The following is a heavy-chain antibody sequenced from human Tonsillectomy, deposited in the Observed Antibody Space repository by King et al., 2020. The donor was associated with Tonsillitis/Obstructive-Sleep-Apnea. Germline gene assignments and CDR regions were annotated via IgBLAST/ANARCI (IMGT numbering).Heavy chain of an antibody. CDR1: GFTFREYG. J-gene: IGHJ3*02. V-gene: IGHV3-49*04. CDR3: TRVGTCGRYSYDI. CDR2: IRSKTYGGTT. Sequence: QLVQSGGGLEQPGRSLRLSCTVSGFTFREYGMSWVRQAPGKGLEWVGFIRSKTYGGTTEYAASVKGRFTISRDESKSIAYVQMNSLKTEDTAVYYCTRVGTCGRYSYDIWGQGTMVTVSS. D-gene: IGHD1-26*01.